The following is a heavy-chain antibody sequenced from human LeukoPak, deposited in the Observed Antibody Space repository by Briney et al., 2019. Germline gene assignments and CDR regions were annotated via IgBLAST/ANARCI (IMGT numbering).Heavy chain of an antibody. CDR1: GFTFSDYY. V-gene: IGHV3-11*01. CDR2: ISSSGSTI. CDR3: ARDLGDSSGWYRGGVFDY. Sequence: GGSLRLSCAASGFTFSDYYMSWIRQAPGKGLEWVSYISSSGSTIYYADSVKGRFTISRGNAKNSLYLQMNSLRAEDTAVYYCARDLGDSSGWYRGGVFDYWGQGTLVTVSS. D-gene: IGHD6-19*01. J-gene: IGHJ4*02.